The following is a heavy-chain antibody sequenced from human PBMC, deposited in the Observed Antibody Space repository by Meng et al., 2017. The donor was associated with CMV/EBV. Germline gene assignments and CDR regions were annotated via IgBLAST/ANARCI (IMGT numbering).Heavy chain of an antibody. CDR1: GYTFTSYY. CDR2: INPSGGST. CDR3: ALAEYSSSLFDY. Sequence: QVRVVQSGAEVKKPGASVKVACKASGYTFTSYYMHWVRQAPGQGLEWMGIINPSGGSTSYAQKFQCRVTMTRDTSTSTVYMELSSLRSEDTAVYYCALAEYSSSLFDYWGQGTLVTVSS. D-gene: IGHD6-13*01. V-gene: IGHV1-46*01. J-gene: IGHJ4*02.